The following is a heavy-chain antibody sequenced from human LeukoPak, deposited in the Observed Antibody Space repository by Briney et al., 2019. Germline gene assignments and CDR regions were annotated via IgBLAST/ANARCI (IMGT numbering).Heavy chain of an antibody. V-gene: IGHV4-4*07. CDR2: IYTSGST. CDR1: GGSISSYY. J-gene: IGHJ5*02. Sequence: SETLSLTCTVSGGSISSYYWSWIRQPAGKGLEWIGRIYTSGSTNYNPSLTSRVSMSVDTSKNQFSLKLSSVTAADTAVYYCARDSSLIWFDPWGQGTLVTVSS. CDR3: ARDSSLIWFDP. D-gene: IGHD3-16*01.